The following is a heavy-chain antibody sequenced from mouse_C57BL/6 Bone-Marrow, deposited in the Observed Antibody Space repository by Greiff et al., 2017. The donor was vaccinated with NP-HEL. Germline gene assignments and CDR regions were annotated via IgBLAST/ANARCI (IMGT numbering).Heavy chain of an antibody. CDR2: ISNGGGST. D-gene: IGHD1-1*01. CDR1: GFTFSDYY. Sequence: EVQLVESGGGLVQPGGSLKLSCAASGFTFSDYYMYWVRQTPEKRLEWVAYISNGGGSTYYPDTVKGRFTISRDNAKNTLYLQMSRLKSEDTAMYYCAREGYGSSSWFAYWGQGTLVTVSA. V-gene: IGHV5-12*01. J-gene: IGHJ3*01. CDR3: AREGYGSSSWFAY.